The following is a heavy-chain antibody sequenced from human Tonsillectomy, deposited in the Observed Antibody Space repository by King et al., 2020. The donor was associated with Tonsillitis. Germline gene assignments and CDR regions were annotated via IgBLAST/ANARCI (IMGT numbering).Heavy chain of an antibody. CDR3: AKDPSNALVREYNWFDP. D-gene: IGHD3-10*01. J-gene: IGHJ5*02. Sequence: VQLVESGGGVVQPGGSLRLSCAASGFTFDDYAMHWVRQAPGKGLEWVSLISGDGGSTYYSDSVKGRFTISRDNRKNSLYLQMNGLRTEDTALYYCAKDPSNALVREYNWFDPWGQGTLVTVSS. V-gene: IGHV3-43*02. CDR1: GFTFDDYA. CDR2: ISGDGGST.